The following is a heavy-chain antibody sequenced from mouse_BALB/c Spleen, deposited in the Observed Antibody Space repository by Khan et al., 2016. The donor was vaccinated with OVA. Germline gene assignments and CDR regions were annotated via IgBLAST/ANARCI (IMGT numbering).Heavy chain of an antibody. Sequence: LQQPGSELVRPGASVKLSCKASGYTFTSYWMHWVKQRPGQGLEWIGDIYPGSGSTNYDEKFKSKATLTVDTSSSTAYMQLSSLTSEDSAFXYCTRCIYCFADWGQGTLVTVSA. CDR1: GYTFTSYW. J-gene: IGHJ3*01. CDR3: TRCIYCFAD. CDR2: IYPGSGST. V-gene: IGHV1S22*01.